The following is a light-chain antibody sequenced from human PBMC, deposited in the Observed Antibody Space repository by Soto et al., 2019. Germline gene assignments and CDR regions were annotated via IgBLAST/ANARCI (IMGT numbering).Light chain of an antibody. CDR2: WAS. Sequence: DIVMTQSPDSLAVSLGERATINCKSSQSVLYSSNNKNYVVWYQQKPGQPPKLLIYWASTRESGVPDRFSGSGSGTDFTLTISSLQAEDVAVYYCQQYYRTPLTFGGGTKVEIK. CDR3: QQYYRTPLT. J-gene: IGKJ4*01. V-gene: IGKV4-1*01. CDR1: QSVLYSSNNKNY.